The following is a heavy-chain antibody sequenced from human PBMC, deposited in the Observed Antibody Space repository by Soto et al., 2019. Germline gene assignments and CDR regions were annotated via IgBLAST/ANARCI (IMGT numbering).Heavy chain of an antibody. V-gene: IGHV3-53*01. D-gene: IGHD3-16*01. Sequence: PGGSLRLSCVASGLTVSHNYMARVRQAPEMGLEWVSILYTEGTTYYADSVKGRFTISRDSSKNTLFLQRDCLRAEDTAVYYCVRPRPSGENYGMDVWGQGTTVAFSS. J-gene: IGHJ6*02. CDR3: VRPRPSGENYGMDV. CDR1: GLTVSHNY. CDR2: LYTEGTT.